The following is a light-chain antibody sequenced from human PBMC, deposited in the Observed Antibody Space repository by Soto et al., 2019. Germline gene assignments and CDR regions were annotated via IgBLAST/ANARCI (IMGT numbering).Light chain of an antibody. CDR3: QQYSNWPLIT. V-gene: IGKV3-15*01. CDR1: RSSATY. CDR2: GAS. J-gene: IGKJ5*01. Sequence: IVMTQFPGSLSAPPGESATLSCGARRSSATYLAWYQQKPGQAPRLLLYGASVRATGIPARFSGSESGTEFTLTISSLQSEDFAVYHCQQYSNWPLITFGQGTRLEIK.